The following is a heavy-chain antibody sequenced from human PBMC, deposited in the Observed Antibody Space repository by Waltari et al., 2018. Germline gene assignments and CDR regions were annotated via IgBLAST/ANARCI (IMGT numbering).Heavy chain of an antibody. J-gene: IGHJ3*02. CDR2: IYYSGST. Sequence: QLQLQESGPGLVKPSETLSLTCTVSGGSISSSSYYWGWIRQPPGKGLEWIGSIYYSGSTYYNPSLKSRVTISVDTSKNQFSLKLSSVTAADTAVYYCARSLTYSGWYTPQNDAFDIWGQGTMVTVSS. CDR1: GGSISSSSYY. CDR3: ARSLTYSGWYTPQNDAFDI. D-gene: IGHD6-19*01. V-gene: IGHV4-39*01.